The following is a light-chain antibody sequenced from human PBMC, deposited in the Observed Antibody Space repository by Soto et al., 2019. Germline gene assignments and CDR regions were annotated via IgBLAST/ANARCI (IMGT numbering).Light chain of an antibody. CDR3: QQRSNWPRYT. CDR1: QSVSSY. Sequence: EIVLTQSPATLSLSPGERATLSCRASQSVSSYLAWYQQKPGQAPRLLIYDASNRATGIPARFSGSGSGTAFTLTISRLEPEAFAVYYCQQRSNWPRYTFGQGTKLAIK. CDR2: DAS. V-gene: IGKV3-11*01. J-gene: IGKJ2*01.